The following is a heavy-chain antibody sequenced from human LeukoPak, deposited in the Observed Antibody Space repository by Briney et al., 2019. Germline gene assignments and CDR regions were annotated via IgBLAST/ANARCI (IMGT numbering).Heavy chain of an antibody. CDR1: GFTFSTYT. CDR2: ITSSSSNI. J-gene: IGHJ3*01. D-gene: IGHD6-13*01. Sequence: GRSLRLSCAASGFTFSTYTMNWVRQAPGKGLEWVSSITSSSSNIYYADSVKGRFTISRDNARNSLYLQMNSLRAEDTSVYYCARARIAAAGTGAFDVWGQGTMVTVSS. V-gene: IGHV3-21*01. CDR3: ARARIAAAGTGAFDV.